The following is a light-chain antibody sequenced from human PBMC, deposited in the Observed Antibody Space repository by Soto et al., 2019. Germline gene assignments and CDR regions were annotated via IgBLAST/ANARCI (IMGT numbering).Light chain of an antibody. J-gene: IGLJ1*01. CDR2: EVS. CDR1: SSDVGGYAY. Sequence: QSALTQPASVSGSPGQSITISCTGTSSDVGGYAYVSWYQQYPGKAPKLIISEVSNRPSGISHRFSGSRSGNTASLTISGLQAEDEADYYCSSYTSSSTYVFGTGTKLTVL. V-gene: IGLV2-14*01. CDR3: SSYTSSSTYV.